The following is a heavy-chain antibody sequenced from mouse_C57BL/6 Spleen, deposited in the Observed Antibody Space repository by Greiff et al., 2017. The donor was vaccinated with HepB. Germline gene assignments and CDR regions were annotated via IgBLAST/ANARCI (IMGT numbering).Heavy chain of an antibody. D-gene: IGHD2-4*01. CDR3: ARFYDYDGWFAY. J-gene: IGHJ3*01. CDR1: GYAFTNYL. Sequence: QVQLKESGAELVRPGTSVKVSCKASGYAFTNYLIEWVKQRPGQGLEWIGVINPGSGGTNYNEKFKGKATLTADKSSSTAYMQLSSLTSEDSAVYFCARFYDYDGWFAYWGQGTLVTVSA. V-gene: IGHV1-54*01. CDR2: INPGSGGT.